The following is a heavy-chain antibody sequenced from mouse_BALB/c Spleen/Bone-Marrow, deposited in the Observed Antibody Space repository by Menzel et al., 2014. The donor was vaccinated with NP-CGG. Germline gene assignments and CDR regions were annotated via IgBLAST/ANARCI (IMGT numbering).Heavy chain of an antibody. J-gene: IGHJ4*01. D-gene: IGHD6-1*01. V-gene: IGHV14-3*02. CDR1: GFNINDTC. CDR2: IYPANGDT. CDR3: ARSSHYYDMDY. Sequence: EVKLQESGTELVKPGASVMLSCTASGFNINDTCMYWVKQRPEQGLEWIGSIYPANGDTKYNQKFQGKANLTADTSANTAYMQLNSLTSEDSAVYYCARSSHYYDMDYWGQGTSVTVSS.